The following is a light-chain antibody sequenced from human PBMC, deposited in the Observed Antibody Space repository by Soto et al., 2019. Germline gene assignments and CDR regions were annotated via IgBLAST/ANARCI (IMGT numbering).Light chain of an antibody. CDR3: NSYAGSSSLV. CDR2: EVS. CDR1: SSDIGDYDY. Sequence: ALTQPASVSGSPGQSITISCTGSSSDIGDYDYVSWYQQHPGKAPKVLISEVSNRPSGVSNRFSGSKSGNTASLTISGLQAEDEADYYCNSYAGSSSLVFGTAKKATV. V-gene: IGLV2-14*01. J-gene: IGLJ1*01.